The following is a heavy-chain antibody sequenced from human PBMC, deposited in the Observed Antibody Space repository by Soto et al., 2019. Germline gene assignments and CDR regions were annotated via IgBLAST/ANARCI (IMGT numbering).Heavy chain of an antibody. Sequence: GASAKVSCKATGYTFTSYGINSVRQAPGRGIEWMWWINTGNDNTKYSQQFQGRVIIDRDTSASTAYMELSSLRSEDTAVYYCARGGYFDSSNYLAYWGLGTLVTVSS. V-gene: IGHV1-3*04. CDR2: INTGNDNT. CDR1: GYTFTSYG. CDR3: ARGGYFDSSNYLAY. D-gene: IGHD3-22*01. J-gene: IGHJ4*02.